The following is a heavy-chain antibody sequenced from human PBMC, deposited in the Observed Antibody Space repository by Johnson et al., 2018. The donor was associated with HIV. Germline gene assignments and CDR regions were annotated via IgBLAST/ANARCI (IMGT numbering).Heavy chain of an antibody. CDR2: ITWHGGSV. Sequence: EVQLVESGGAVVQPGGTLRLSCASSGFTFDAYTMHWVRQVPGKGLEWVSLITWHGGSVYYAETVKGRFTISRDNSKKSLYLTMTRLRAEDTALYYCARDWDYYDASGYYYANMVDAFDVWGQGTVVTVSS. J-gene: IGHJ3*01. CDR3: ARDWDYYDASGYYYANMVDAFDV. D-gene: IGHD3-22*01. CDR1: GFTFDAYT. V-gene: IGHV3-43*01.